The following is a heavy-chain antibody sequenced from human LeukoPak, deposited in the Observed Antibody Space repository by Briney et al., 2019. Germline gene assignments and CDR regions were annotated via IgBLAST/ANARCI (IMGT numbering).Heavy chain of an antibody. D-gene: IGHD3-22*01. V-gene: IGHV4-39*07. J-gene: IGHJ3*02. CDR1: DGSISSSNYY. Sequence: SETLSLTCTVSDGSISSSNYYWGWIRQPPGKGLEWIGSVYCSGSNHYNPSLKSRLTISVDTSKNQFSLKLSSVTAADTAVYYCARGHYYDSSGYPRYAFDIWGQGTMVTVSS. CDR2: VYCSGSN. CDR3: ARGHYYDSSGYPRYAFDI.